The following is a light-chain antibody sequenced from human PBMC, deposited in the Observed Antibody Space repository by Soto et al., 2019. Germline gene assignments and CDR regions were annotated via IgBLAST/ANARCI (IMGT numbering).Light chain of an antibody. J-gene: IGKJ3*01. CDR1: QSISSY. V-gene: IGKV1-39*01. CDR2: AAS. Sequence: DIQMTQSPSSLSASVGDRVTITCRASQSISSYLNWYQQKPGKAPKLLIYAASSLQSEVPSRFSGSGSWTDFTLTISSLQPEDFASYYCQQSYSTLFTFGPGTRVDI. CDR3: QQSYSTLFT.